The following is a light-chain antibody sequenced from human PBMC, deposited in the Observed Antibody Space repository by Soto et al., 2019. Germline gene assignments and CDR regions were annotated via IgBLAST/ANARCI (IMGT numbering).Light chain of an antibody. Sequence: EIVMTQSPDTLSVSPGERATLSCRASQSVSSNLAWYQQKPGQAPRLLIYSASMRATGISARFSGSGSGTEFTLTISLLQSEDFAVYYCQQYNNWPTFGQGTKVEIK. CDR1: QSVSSN. CDR2: SAS. CDR3: QQYNNWPT. V-gene: IGKV3D-15*03. J-gene: IGKJ1*01.